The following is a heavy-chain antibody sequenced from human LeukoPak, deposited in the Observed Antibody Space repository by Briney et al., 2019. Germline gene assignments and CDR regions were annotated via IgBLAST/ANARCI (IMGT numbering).Heavy chain of an antibody. CDR2: IYYSGST. CDR3: ARDPTWFDP. D-gene: IGHD4-17*01. Sequence: SETLSLTCTVSGYSISSGYYWGWIRQPPGKGLEWIGSIYYSGSTYYNPSLKSRVTISVDTSKNQFSLKLSSVTAADTAVYYCARDPTWFDPWGQGTLVTVSS. V-gene: IGHV4-38-2*02. CDR1: GYSISSGYY. J-gene: IGHJ5*02.